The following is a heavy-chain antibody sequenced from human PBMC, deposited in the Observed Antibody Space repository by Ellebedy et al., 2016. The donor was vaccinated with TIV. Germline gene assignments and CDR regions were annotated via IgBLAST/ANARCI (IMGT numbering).Heavy chain of an antibody. Sequence: GESLKISCAASGFTFNNFGMSWVRQSPGKGLEWVSSLDTSGDRTHYADSVKGRFTISRDNSRNIVYLQLNRLRVDETAIYYCALQLLEPYYWGHGTLVTVSS. J-gene: IGHJ4*01. CDR2: LDTSGDRT. D-gene: IGHD3-3*01. CDR3: ALQLLEPYY. V-gene: IGHV3-23*01. CDR1: GFTFNNFG.